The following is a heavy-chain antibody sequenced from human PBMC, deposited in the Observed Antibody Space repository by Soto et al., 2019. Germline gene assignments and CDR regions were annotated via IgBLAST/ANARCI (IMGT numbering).Heavy chain of an antibody. CDR2: IYPDDSET. J-gene: IGHJ4*02. D-gene: IGHD4-17*01. CDR1: GYTFSSNW. CDR3: ARSVDYGGNYYFDY. V-gene: IGHV5-51*01. Sequence: PGESLKISCQASGYTFSSNWIGWVRQMPGKGLEWMGIIYPDDSETRYSPSFQGQVTISADRSFNTAYLQWASLQASDTAIYYCARSVDYGGNYYFDYWGQGTLVTVSS.